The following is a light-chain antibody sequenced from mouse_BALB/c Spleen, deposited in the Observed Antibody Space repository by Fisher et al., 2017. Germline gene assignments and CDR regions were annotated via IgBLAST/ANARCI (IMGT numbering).Light chain of an antibody. CDR3: QQRSSYPLT. CDR2: SIS. Sequence: IVLTQSPAILSASLGERVTMTCTASSSVSSSYLHWYQQKPGSSPKLWIYSISNLASGVPARFSGSGSGTSYSLTISRMEAEDAATYYCQQRSSYPLTFGAGTKLELK. V-gene: IGKV4-74*01. J-gene: IGKJ5*01. CDR1: SSVSSSY.